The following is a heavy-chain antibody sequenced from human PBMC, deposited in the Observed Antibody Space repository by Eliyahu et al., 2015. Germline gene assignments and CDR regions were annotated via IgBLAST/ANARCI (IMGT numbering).Heavy chain of an antibody. CDR3: ARQIRSIIYYNWFDP. CDR2: LFYXGDT. D-gene: IGHD2-2*02. V-gene: IGHV4-39*01. Sequence: QLQLQESGPGLVKPSXTLSLTCTVSGDSISGSTFXWVRXRXPPGKGLQWIGSLFYXGDTYYNPSLKSRAKISVDPSKNQFSLRLSSVTAADTAVYYCARQIRSIIYYNWFDPWGQGTLVTVAS. CDR1: GDSISGSTFX. J-gene: IGHJ5*02.